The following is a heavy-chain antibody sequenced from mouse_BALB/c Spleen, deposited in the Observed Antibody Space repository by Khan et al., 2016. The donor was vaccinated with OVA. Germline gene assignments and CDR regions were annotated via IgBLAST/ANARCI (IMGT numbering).Heavy chain of an antibody. V-gene: IGHV2-2*01. CDR3: ARGGLPFAY. Sequence: QVQLKQSGPGLVQPSHSLSITCTVSGFSLSNYGIHWVRQSPGKGLEWLGVIWRGGSTNFNAAFISRLSISTDNSRSHMFFKMTSLQTDDSSRYYCARGGLPFAYWGQGTLVTVSA. CDR1: GFSLSNYG. CDR2: IWRGGST. D-gene: IGHD2-13*01. J-gene: IGHJ3*01.